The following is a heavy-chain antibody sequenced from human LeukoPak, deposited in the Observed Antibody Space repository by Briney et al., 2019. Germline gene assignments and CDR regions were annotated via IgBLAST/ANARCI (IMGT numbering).Heavy chain of an antibody. CDR2: IYTSGST. D-gene: IGHD5-18*01. V-gene: IGHV4-61*02. CDR1: GGSISSGSYY. J-gene: IGHJ4*02. CDR3: ARQYSYGALLGY. Sequence: SQTLSLTCTVSGGSISSGSYYWSWIRQPAGKGLEWIGRIYTSGSTNYNPSLKSRVTISVDTSKNQFSLKLSSVTAADTAVYYCARQYSYGALLGYWGQGTLVTVSS.